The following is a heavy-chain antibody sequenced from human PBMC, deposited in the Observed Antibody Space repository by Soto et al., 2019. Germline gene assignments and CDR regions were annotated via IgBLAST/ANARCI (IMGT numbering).Heavy chain of an antibody. Sequence: SETLSLTCTVSGGSISSGGYYWIWIRHHPGKGLEWIGYIYYSGSTYYNPSLKSRVTISVDTSKNQFSLKLSSVTAADTAVYYCARGEYSYGYWFDLWGQGTLVTVSS. CDR3: ARGEYSYGYWFDL. CDR1: GGSISSGGYY. D-gene: IGHD5-18*01. J-gene: IGHJ5*02. CDR2: IYYSGST. V-gene: IGHV4-31*03.